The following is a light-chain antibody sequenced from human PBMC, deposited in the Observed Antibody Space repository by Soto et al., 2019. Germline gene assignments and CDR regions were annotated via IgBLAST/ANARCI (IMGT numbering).Light chain of an antibody. J-gene: IGKJ1*01. Sequence: EIVMTQSPATLSVSLGERATLSCRASQSVSSNLAWYQQKPGQAPRLLIYGASTRATGIPARFSGTGSVTDFTLTVSSLQSEDFAVYYCQQYDNWPQTFGHGTKVDI. CDR3: QQYDNWPQT. CDR2: GAS. CDR1: QSVSSN. V-gene: IGKV3-15*01.